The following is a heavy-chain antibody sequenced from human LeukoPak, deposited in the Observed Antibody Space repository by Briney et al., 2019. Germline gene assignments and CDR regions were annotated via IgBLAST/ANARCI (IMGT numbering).Heavy chain of an antibody. Sequence: SETLSLTCAVYGGSFSGYYWSWIRQPPGKGLEWIGEINHSGSTNYNPSLKSRVTISVDTSKNQFSLKLSSVTAADTAVYYCARGQQQWLVQYWFDPWGQGTLVTVSS. J-gene: IGHJ5*02. CDR3: ARGQQQWLVQYWFDP. CDR1: GGSFSGYY. CDR2: INHSGST. V-gene: IGHV4-34*01. D-gene: IGHD6-19*01.